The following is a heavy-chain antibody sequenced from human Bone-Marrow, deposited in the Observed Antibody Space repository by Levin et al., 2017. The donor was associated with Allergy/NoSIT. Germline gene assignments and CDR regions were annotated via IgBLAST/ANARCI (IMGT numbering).Heavy chain of an antibody. Sequence: GGSLRLSCAASGFTFSSYGMHWVRQAPGKGLEWVAVISYDGSNKYYADSVKGRFTISRDNSKNTLYLQMNSLRAEDTAVYYCAKSSGYYYDSSGYDYWGQGTLVTVSS. CDR2: ISYDGSNK. J-gene: IGHJ4*02. CDR3: AKSSGYYYDSSGYDY. V-gene: IGHV3-30*18. D-gene: IGHD3-22*01. CDR1: GFTFSSYG.